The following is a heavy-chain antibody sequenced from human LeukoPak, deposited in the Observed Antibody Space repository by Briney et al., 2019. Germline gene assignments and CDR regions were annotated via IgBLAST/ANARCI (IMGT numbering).Heavy chain of an antibody. D-gene: IGHD3-10*01. CDR1: GYTFTGYY. Sequence: GASVKVSCKASGYTFTGYYMHWVRQAPGQGLEWMGWINPNSGGTNYAQKFQGRVTMTRDTSISTAYMELSRLRSDDTAVYYCARGEGGLLWFGGLSGYWGQGTLVTVSS. CDR2: INPNSGGT. V-gene: IGHV1-2*02. J-gene: IGHJ4*02. CDR3: ARGEGGLLWFGGLSGY.